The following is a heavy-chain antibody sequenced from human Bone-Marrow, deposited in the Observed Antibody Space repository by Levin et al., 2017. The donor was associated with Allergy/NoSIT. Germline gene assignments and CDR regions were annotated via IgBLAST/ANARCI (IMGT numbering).Heavy chain of an antibody. J-gene: IGHJ5*02. CDR3: AGSYSSSPQGRFDP. Sequence: SQTLSLTCTVSGGSISSYYWSWIRQPPGKGLEWIGYIYSSGSTNYNPPPKSRVTISVDTSKNQFSLKLSSVTAADTAVYYCAGSYSSSPQGRFDPWGQGTMVTVSS. CDR2: IYSSGST. CDR1: GGSISSYY. D-gene: IGHD6-6*01. V-gene: IGHV4-59*01.